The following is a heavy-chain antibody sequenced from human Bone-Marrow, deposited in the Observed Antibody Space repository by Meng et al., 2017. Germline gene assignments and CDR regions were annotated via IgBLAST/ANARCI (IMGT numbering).Heavy chain of an antibody. CDR3: ARDPDIVVVPAAIPYYYGMDV. Sequence: GESLKISCAASGFTFSSYGMHWVRQAPGKGLEWVAVISYDGSNKYYADSVKGRFTISRDNSKNTLYLQMNSLRAEDTAVYYCARDPDIVVVPAAIPYYYGMDVWGQGTTVTVSS. V-gene: IGHV3-30*19. D-gene: IGHD2-2*01. CDR1: GFTFSSYG. J-gene: IGHJ6*02. CDR2: ISYDGSNK.